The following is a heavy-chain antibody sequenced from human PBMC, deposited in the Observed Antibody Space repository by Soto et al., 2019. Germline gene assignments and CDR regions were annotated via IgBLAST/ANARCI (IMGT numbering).Heavy chain of an antibody. Sequence: PSETLSLTCTVSGGSISSGGYYWSWIRQHPGKGLEWIGYIYYSGSTYYNPSLKSRVTISVDTSKNQFSLKLSSVTAADTAVYYCARLMVVAATSFGMDVWGQGTTVTVSS. J-gene: IGHJ6*02. CDR3: ARLMVVAATSFGMDV. CDR2: IYYSGST. V-gene: IGHV4-31*03. D-gene: IGHD2-15*01. CDR1: GGSISSGGYY.